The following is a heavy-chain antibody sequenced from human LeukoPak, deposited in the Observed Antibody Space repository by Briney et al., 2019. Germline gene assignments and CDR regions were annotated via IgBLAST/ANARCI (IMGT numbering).Heavy chain of an antibody. Sequence: GGSLRLSCLASGFTVSSNYMSWVRQVPGKGLEWVSVIYNGGSTYYADSVKGRFTISRHNSKNTLYLQMNNLRADDTAVYYCASGGFDFWSDYKPTYRYFDLWGRGTLVTVSS. CDR1: GFTVSSNY. CDR3: ASGGFDFWSDYKPTYRYFDL. D-gene: IGHD3-3*01. J-gene: IGHJ2*01. CDR2: IYNGGST. V-gene: IGHV3-53*04.